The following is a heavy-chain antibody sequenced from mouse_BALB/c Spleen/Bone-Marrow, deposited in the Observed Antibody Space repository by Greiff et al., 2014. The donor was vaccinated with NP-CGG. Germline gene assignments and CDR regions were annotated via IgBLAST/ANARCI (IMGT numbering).Heavy chain of an antibody. D-gene: IGHD2-4*01. V-gene: IGHV1S56*01. CDR1: GYTFTSFY. Sequence: QVQLQQSGPELVKPGASVRISRKASGYTFTSFYIHWVRQRPGQGLEWIGWIYPGDFSTKYNEKFKGKATLTADKSSSTASMQLSSLTSEDSAVYFCARKSQRAYDSMIYWGQGTSVTVSS. CDR2: IYPGDFST. J-gene: IGHJ4*01. CDR3: ARKSQRAYDSMIY.